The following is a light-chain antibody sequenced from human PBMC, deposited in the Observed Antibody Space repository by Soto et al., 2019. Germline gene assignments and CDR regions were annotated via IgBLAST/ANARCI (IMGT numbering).Light chain of an antibody. J-gene: IGLJ3*02. CDR2: SDD. V-gene: IGLV1-44*01. CDR3: AAWDDNLNGPL. CDR1: NSNIGRYS. Sequence: QSVLTQPPSLSGNPGPRVTISCSGRNSNIGRYSVNWYQHFPGTSPKILIYSDDERPSGVPDRFSGSKSGTSASLAISGLQSEDEAEYYCAAWDDNLNGPLFVGGTKLTV.